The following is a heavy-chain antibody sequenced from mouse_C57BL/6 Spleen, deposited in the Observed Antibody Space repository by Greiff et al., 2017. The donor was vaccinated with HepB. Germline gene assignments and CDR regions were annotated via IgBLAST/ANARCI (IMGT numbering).Heavy chain of an antibody. CDR1: GYTFTSYW. D-gene: IGHD1-1*01. J-gene: IGHJ4*01. V-gene: IGHV1-61*01. CDR3: ARMEWATGYGSSPYAMDY. CDR2: IYPSDSET. Sequence: QVQLKQPGAELVRPGSSVKLSCKASGYTFTSYWMDWVKQRPGQGLEWIGNIYPSDSETHYNQKFKDKATLTVDKSSSTAYMQLSSLTSEDSAVYYCARMEWATGYGSSPYAMDYWGQGTSVTVSS.